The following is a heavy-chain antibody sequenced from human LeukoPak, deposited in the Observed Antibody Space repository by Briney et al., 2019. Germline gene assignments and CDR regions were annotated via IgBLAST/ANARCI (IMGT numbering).Heavy chain of an antibody. Sequence: GGSLRLSCAASGLTFSSYGMHWVRQAPGKGLEWVAVISYDGNNKYYADSVKGRFTISRDNSKNTLYLQMNSLRPEDTAVYYCAKDLTYYYDISGSYYGYYFDYWGQGTLVTVSS. CDR2: ISYDGNNK. CDR1: GLTFSSYG. J-gene: IGHJ4*02. CDR3: AKDLTYYYDISGSYYGYYFDY. V-gene: IGHV3-30*18. D-gene: IGHD3-22*01.